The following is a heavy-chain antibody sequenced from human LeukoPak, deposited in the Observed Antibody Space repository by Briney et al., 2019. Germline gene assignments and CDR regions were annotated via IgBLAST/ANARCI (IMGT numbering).Heavy chain of an antibody. Sequence: GGSLRLSCAASGFSFSNDWMCWVRQAPGKGLEWVANINQDESKKYYVDSVKGRFTISRDYAKNSLYLQMSSLRAEDTAVYYCARDHAYRTDYWGQGTLVTVSS. CDR3: ARDHAYRTDY. V-gene: IGHV3-7*01. J-gene: IGHJ4*02. D-gene: IGHD2-2*01. CDR2: INQDESKK. CDR1: GFSFSNDW.